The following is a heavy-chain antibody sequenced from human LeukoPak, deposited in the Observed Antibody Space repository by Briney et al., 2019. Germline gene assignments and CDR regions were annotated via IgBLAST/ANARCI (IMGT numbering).Heavy chain of an antibody. D-gene: IGHD3-16*01. CDR3: ARLRGYGGWYFDL. CDR2: IYTSGST. CDR1: GGSISSGSYY. Sequence: SQTLSLTCTVSGGSISSGSYYWSWIRQPAGKGLEWIGRIYTSGSTNYNPSLKSRVTISVDTSKNQFSLKLSSVTAADTAVCYCARLRGYGGWYFDLWGRGTLVTVSS. J-gene: IGHJ2*01. V-gene: IGHV4-61*02.